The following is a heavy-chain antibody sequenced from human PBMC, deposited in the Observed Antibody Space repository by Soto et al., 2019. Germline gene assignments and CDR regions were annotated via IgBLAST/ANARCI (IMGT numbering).Heavy chain of an antibody. J-gene: IGHJ6*02. CDR2: IIPIFGTA. CDR1: GGTFSSYA. V-gene: IGHV1-69*13. CDR3: ARDCPPTVTHYYYYGMDV. D-gene: IGHD4-17*01. Sequence: SVKVSCKASGGTFSSYAISWVRQAPGQGLEWMGGIIPIFGTANYAQKFQGRVTITADESTSTAYMELSSLRSEDTAVYYCARDCPPTVTHYYYYGMDVWGQGTTVTVSS.